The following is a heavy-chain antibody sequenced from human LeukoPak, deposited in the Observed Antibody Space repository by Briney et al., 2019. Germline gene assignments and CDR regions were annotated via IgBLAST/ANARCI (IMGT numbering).Heavy chain of an antibody. CDR1: GYTFTCYY. CDR2: INPNSGGT. V-gene: IGHV1-2*02. CDR3: AFIAEAVGYQYMDV. D-gene: IGHD6-13*01. J-gene: IGHJ6*03. Sequence: GASVKVSCKASGYTFTCYYMHWVRQAPGQGLEWMGWINPNSGGTNYAQKFQGRVTMTRDTSISTAYMELSRLRSDDTAVYYCAFIAEAVGYQYMDVWGKGTTLTVSS.